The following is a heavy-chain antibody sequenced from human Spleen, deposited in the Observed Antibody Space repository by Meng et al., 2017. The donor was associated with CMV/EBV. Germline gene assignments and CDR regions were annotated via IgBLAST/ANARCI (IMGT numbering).Heavy chain of an antibody. CDR2: IYHSGGT. CDR3: ATLNDFWSGYYSESPVDY. CDR1: SVSSLNW. Sequence: SVSSLNWWSWVRQPPRKGLEWIGEIYHSGGTNYNPSLNSRVTISVDKSKNQFSLKLSSVTAADTAVYFCATLNDFWSGYYSESPVDYWGQGTLVTVSS. V-gene: IGHV4-4*01. D-gene: IGHD3-3*01. J-gene: IGHJ4*02.